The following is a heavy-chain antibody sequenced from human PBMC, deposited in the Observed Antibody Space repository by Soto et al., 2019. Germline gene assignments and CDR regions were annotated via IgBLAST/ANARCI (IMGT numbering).Heavy chain of an antibody. CDR3: AKGVPGIAVAGTGYLQH. CDR1: GYTFTRHG. V-gene: IGHV1-18*01. D-gene: IGHD6-19*01. CDR2: ISAYNSNT. J-gene: IGHJ1*01. Sequence: ASVKVSCKASGYTFTRHGVSWVRQAPGQGLEWMGWISAYNSNTNYAQKLQGRVTMTTDTSKNTLYLQMNSLRAEDTAVYYCAKGVPGIAVAGTGYLQHWGQGTLVTVSS.